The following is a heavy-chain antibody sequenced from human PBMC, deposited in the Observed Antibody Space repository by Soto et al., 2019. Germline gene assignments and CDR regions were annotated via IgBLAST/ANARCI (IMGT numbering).Heavy chain of an antibody. CDR3: ARGEGYIVATSSYYYYGMDV. CDR2: IIPIFGTA. D-gene: IGHD5-12*01. CDR1: GGTFSSYA. Sequence: QVQLVQSGAEVKKPGSSVKVSCKASGGTFSSYAISWVRQAPGQGLEWMGGIIPIFGTANYAQKFQGRVTITADESTSTAYMELSSLRSEDTAVYYWARGEGYIVATSSYYYYGMDVWGQGTTVTVSS. V-gene: IGHV1-69*01. J-gene: IGHJ6*02.